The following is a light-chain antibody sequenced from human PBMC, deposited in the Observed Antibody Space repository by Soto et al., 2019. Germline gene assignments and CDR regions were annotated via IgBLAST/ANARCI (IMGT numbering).Light chain of an antibody. CDR1: QSVLHSPNNRNY. Sequence: DIVMTQSPDSLAVSLGERATINCKSSQSVLHSPNNRNYLAWYQQKPGQPPKLLISRASTRESGVPDRFSGSGSGTDFTLTISSLQAEDVAIYYCHQYYGTPPTFGGGTKVEIK. J-gene: IGKJ4*01. CDR2: RAS. V-gene: IGKV4-1*01. CDR3: HQYYGTPPT.